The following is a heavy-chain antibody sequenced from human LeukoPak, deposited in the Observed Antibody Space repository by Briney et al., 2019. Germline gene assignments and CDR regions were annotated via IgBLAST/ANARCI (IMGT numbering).Heavy chain of an antibody. Sequence: ASLKASCKASGYTLTSYYMHWGPQSPGQGLEWMGIINLSVSITSYAKKFQGRVTMTRDKSTSTVYMELSSPRCEDPAVSYCAIDPSMITFGGVIVNNWFDPWGQGTLVTASS. V-gene: IGHV1-46*03. CDR1: GYTLTSYY. D-gene: IGHD3-16*02. J-gene: IGHJ5*02. CDR3: AIDPSMITFGGVIVNNWFDP. CDR2: INLSVSIT.